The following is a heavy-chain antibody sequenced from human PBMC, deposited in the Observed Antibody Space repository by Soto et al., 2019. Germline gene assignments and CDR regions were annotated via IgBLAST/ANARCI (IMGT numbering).Heavy chain of an antibody. CDR3: ARSIAVAGTSTYNWFDP. V-gene: IGHV5-10-1*01. Sequence: GESLKISCKGSGYSFTSYWISWVRQMPGKGLEWMGRIDPSDSYTNYSPSFQGHVTISADKPISTAYLQWSSLKASDTAMYYCARSIAVAGTSTYNWFDPWGQGTLVTVSS. J-gene: IGHJ5*02. CDR2: IDPSDSYT. D-gene: IGHD6-19*01. CDR1: GYSFTSYW.